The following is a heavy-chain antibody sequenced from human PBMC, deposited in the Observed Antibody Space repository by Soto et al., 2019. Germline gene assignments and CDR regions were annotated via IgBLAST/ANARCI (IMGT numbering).Heavy chain of an antibody. J-gene: IGHJ4*02. CDR1: GFTFSSYW. V-gene: IGHV3-15*07. CDR3: TTVDSSGSIDY. Sequence: GGSLRLSCAASGFTFSSYWMHWVRQAPGKGLEWVGRIKSKTDGGTTDYAAPVKGRFTISRDDSKNTLYLQMNSLKTEDTAVYYCTTVDSSGSIDYWGQGTLVTVSS. D-gene: IGHD3-22*01. CDR2: IKSKTDGGTT.